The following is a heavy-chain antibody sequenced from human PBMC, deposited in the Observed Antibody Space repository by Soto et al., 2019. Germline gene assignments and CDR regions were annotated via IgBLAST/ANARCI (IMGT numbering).Heavy chain of an antibody. CDR1: GFTVSSNY. CDR2: IYSGGNT. V-gene: IGHV3-53*01. J-gene: IGHJ4*02. Sequence: EVQLVESGGGLIQPGGSLRLSCAASGFTVSSNYMSWVRQAPGKGLEWVSVIYSGGNTHYADSVKGRFTISRDNSKNMVHLQMNSLRAEDTAVYYCARELSYPEDYWGQGILVTVSS. CDR3: ARELSYPEDY.